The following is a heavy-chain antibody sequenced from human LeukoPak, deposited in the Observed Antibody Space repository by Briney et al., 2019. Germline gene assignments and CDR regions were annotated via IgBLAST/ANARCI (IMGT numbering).Heavy chain of an antibody. CDR2: MYYSGTA. CDR1: GSSMNLYS. J-gene: IGHJ4*02. D-gene: IGHD2-8*01. CDR3: ARQHAEDYFDY. V-gene: IGHV4-59*08. Sequence: SETLSLTCSVSGSSMNLYSWNWIRQSPGKGLEWIAYMYYSGTANYNPSLENRAAISVDTSKNQFSLKLSSVTAADTAVYYCARQHAEDYFDYWGQGTLVTVSS.